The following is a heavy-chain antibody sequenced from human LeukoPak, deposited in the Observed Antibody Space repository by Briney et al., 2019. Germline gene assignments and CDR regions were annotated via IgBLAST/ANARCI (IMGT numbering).Heavy chain of an antibody. J-gene: IGHJ4*02. Sequence: QPGGSLRLSYAASGFTFSSYAMHWVRQAPGKGLEWVSVISGSGGSTYYADSVKGRLTISRDNSKNTLYLQMNSLRAEDTAVYYCAKGYYDGLNWGQGTLVTVSS. CDR1: GFTFSSYA. D-gene: IGHD3-16*01. CDR3: AKGYYDGLN. V-gene: IGHV3-23*01. CDR2: ISGSGGST.